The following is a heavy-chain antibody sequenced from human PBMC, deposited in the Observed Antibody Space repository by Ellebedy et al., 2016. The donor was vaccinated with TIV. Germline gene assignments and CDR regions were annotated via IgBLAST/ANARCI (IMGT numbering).Heavy chain of an antibody. V-gene: IGHV2-70*04. J-gene: IGHJ3*02. CDR3: ARISRDAFDI. CDR2: IDWDDDT. CDR1: GLSVSDNGVR. Sequence: TLSLTCTLSGLSVSDNGVRVSWIHQPPGKALEWLARIDWDDDTFYSTSLKTRLTISKDTSKNQVVLTMTVMDPVDTATYYCARISRDAFDIWGQGIMVTVSS.